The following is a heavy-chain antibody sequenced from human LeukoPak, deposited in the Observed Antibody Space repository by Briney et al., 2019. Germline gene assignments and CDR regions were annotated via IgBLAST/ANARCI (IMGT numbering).Heavy chain of an antibody. CDR3: ARWRWAQSEFVY. J-gene: IGHJ4*02. Sequence: PGKSLRLSCAASGFSFSSYDMHWVRQAPGKGLEWVAIIWLDGSAEYYGDSVKGRFTVSRDNSKNTLYLQMDSLRAEDTAVYYCARWRWAQSEFVYWGQGSLVTVSS. D-gene: IGHD5-24*01. CDR2: IWLDGSAE. V-gene: IGHV3-33*01. CDR1: GFSFSSYD.